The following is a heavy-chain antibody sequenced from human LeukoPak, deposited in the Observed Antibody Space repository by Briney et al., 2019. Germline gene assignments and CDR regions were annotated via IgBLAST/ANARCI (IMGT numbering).Heavy chain of an antibody. CDR2: FDPEDGET. Sequence: ASVKVSCKVSGYTLTELSMHWVRQAPGKGLEWMGGFDPEDGETIYAQKFQGRVTMTEDTSTDTAYMELSSLRSEDTAVYYCATDISIVGAFDYWGQGTLVTVSS. J-gene: IGHJ4*02. V-gene: IGHV1-24*01. CDR3: ATDISIVGAFDY. D-gene: IGHD1-26*01. CDR1: GYTLTELS.